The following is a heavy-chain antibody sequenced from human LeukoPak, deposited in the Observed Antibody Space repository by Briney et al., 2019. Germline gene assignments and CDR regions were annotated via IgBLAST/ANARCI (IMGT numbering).Heavy chain of an antibody. Sequence: GGPLRLSCAASGFTFSSYTMSWVRQAPGKGLEWVSYVSSSGSPIYYADSVEGRFTISRDNAKNSLYLQMNSLRAEDTAVYYCVLRGAVAAADFWGQGTLVTVSS. J-gene: IGHJ4*02. D-gene: IGHD6-19*01. V-gene: IGHV3-48*04. CDR3: VLRGAVAAADF. CDR2: VSSSGSPI. CDR1: GFTFSSYT.